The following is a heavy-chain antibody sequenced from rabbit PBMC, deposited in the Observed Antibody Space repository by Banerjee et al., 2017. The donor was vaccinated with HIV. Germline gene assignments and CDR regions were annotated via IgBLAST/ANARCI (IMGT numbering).Heavy chain of an antibody. CDR3: ARDTSDWGYYFNL. D-gene: IGHD4-1*01. CDR1: GFSFSSYYY. V-gene: IGHV1S40*01. CDR2: IYAGSSGST. Sequence: QSLEESGGDLVKPGASLTLTCTASGFSFSSYYYMCWVRQAPGKGLEWIACIYAGSSGSTYYASWAKGRFTISKTSSTTVTLQLNSLTAADTATYFCARDTSDWGYYFNLWGPGTLVTVS. J-gene: IGHJ4*01.